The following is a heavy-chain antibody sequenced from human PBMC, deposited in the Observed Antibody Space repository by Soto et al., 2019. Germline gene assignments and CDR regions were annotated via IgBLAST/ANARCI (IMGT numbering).Heavy chain of an antibody. D-gene: IGHD6-6*01. J-gene: IGHJ6*02. Sequence: SVKVSCKASGGTFSSYAISWVRQAPGQGLEWMGGIIPIFGTANYAQKFQGGVTITADKSTSTAYMELSSLRSEDTAVYYCARAPLIAARYYYYGMDVWGQGTTVTVSS. CDR3: ARAPLIAARYYYYGMDV. CDR1: GGTFSSYA. V-gene: IGHV1-69*06. CDR2: IIPIFGTA.